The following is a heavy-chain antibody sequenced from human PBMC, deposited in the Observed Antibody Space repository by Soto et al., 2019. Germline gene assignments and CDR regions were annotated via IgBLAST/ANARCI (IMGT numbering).Heavy chain of an antibody. CDR3: ARGGIVLMVYAPFDY. V-gene: IGHV1-18*01. D-gene: IGHD2-8*01. Sequence: GASVKVSCKASGYTFTSYGISWVRQAPGQGLEWMGWISAYNGNTNYAQKLQGRVTMTTDTSTSTAYMELRSLRSDDTAVYYCARGGIVLMVYAPFDYWGQGTLVTVSS. CDR2: ISAYNGNT. J-gene: IGHJ4*02. CDR1: GYTFTSYG.